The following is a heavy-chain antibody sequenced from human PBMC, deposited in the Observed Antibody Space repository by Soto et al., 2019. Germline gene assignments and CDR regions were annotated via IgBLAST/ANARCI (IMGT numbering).Heavy chain of an antibody. D-gene: IGHD1-26*01. CDR2: HYSGGST. V-gene: IGHV3-53*01. Sequence: VGSLRLSCAISCFSVSSNYLSWVRQAPGKGLEWVSVHYSGGSTYYADSVQGRFTISRDKSNNTLYLQMRRVRAEDTAVYFCARHRHPRGTVGATSPLDPWGQGTQVTVSS. CDR3: ARHRHPRGTVGATSPLDP. J-gene: IGHJ5*02. CDR1: CFSVSSNY.